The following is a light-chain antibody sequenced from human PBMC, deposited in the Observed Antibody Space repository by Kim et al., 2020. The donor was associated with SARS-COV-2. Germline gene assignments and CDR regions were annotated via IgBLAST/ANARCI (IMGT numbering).Light chain of an antibody. Sequence: LSPGERAPLSCRASQNINNHLAWYRHKPGQAPGLLIYDASTRATGIPARFSGSGSGTEFSLTISSLQSEDFAVYYCQQYINWPLTFGQGTKVEIK. CDR3: QQYINWPLT. CDR1: QNINNH. V-gene: IGKV3-15*01. J-gene: IGKJ1*01. CDR2: DAS.